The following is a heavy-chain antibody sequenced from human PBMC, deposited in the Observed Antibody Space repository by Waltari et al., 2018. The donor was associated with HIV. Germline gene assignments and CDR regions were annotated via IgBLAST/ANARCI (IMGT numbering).Heavy chain of an antibody. CDR2: ISSSSSYI. J-gene: IGHJ4*02. D-gene: IGHD3-10*01. CDR3: AAYGKGRTPFD. CDR1: GFTFISYR. Sequence: EVQLVESGGGLVTPGGSLRLSCAASGFTFISYRMNWVRQAPGKGLEWVSSISSSSSYIYYADSVKGRFTISRDNAKNSLYLQMNSLRAEDTAVYYCAAYGKGRTPFDWGQGTLVTVSS. V-gene: IGHV3-21*01.